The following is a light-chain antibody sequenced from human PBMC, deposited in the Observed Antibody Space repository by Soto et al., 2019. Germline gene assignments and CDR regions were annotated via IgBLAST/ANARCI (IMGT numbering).Light chain of an antibody. J-gene: IGLJ3*02. CDR1: SSDVGGYNY. Sequence: QSALTQPASVSGSPGQSITIPCTGTSSDVGGYNYVSWYQQHPGKAPKLMIYEVSNRPSGVSNRFSGSKSGNTASLTISGLQAEAEADYYCSSYTSSSTGVFGGGTKLTVL. CDR3: SSYTSSSTGV. V-gene: IGLV2-14*01. CDR2: EVS.